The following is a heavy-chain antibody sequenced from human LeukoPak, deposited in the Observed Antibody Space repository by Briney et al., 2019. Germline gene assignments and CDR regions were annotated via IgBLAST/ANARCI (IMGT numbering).Heavy chain of an antibody. CDR2: IWYDGSNK. D-gene: IGHD4-17*01. V-gene: IGHV3-30*02. Sequence: GGSLRLSCAASGFTFSSYGMHWVRQAPGKGLEWVAVIWYDGSNKYYADSVKGRFTISRDNSKNTLYLQMNSLRAEDTAVYYCAKRMTTVTDPDYWGQGTLVTVSS. CDR3: AKRMTTVTDPDY. CDR1: GFTFSSYG. J-gene: IGHJ4*02.